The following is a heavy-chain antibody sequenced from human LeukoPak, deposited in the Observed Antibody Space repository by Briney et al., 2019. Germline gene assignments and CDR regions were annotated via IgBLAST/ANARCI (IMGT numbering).Heavy chain of an antibody. J-gene: IGHJ4*02. CDR2: INSDGSSI. V-gene: IGHV3-74*01. Sequence: GGSLRLSCAASGFTYSSHWMHWVHQAPGKGLVWVSRINSDGSSISYADSVKGRFTISRDNAKNTLYLQMNSLRAEDTAVYYCARDLQLWTTRDTRGAAQVGYWGQGTLVTVSS. D-gene: IGHD5-18*01. CDR3: ARDLQLWTTRDTRGAAQVGY. CDR1: GFTYSSHW.